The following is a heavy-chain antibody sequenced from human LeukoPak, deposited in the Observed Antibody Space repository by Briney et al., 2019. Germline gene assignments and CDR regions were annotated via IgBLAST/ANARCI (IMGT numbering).Heavy chain of an antibody. Sequence: GGSLRLSCAASGYTLSNYRMNWVRQAPGEGLEWVSSVSTSGYYISYADSVKGRFTISRDNAKNSLYLQMNSLRAEDTAVYYCARAETGYSSSWYFDYWGQGTLVTVSS. D-gene: IGHD6-13*01. V-gene: IGHV3-21*01. CDR3: ARAETGYSSSWYFDY. CDR1: GYTLSNYR. CDR2: VSTSGYYI. J-gene: IGHJ4*02.